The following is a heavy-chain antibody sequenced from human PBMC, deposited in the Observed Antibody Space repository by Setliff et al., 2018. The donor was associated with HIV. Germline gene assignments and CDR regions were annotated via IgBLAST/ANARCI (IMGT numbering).Heavy chain of an antibody. D-gene: IGHD6-25*01. CDR1: GYSFAELS. Sequence: GASVKVSCKVSGYSFAELSMHWVRQAPGKGLEWMGGFDPDDGETVYAQQFQGRVTMTEDTSTDTAYMELTSLRSEDTAMYYCAPVSSGWFDPWGQGTLVTVSS. CDR3: APVSSGWFDP. J-gene: IGHJ5*02. CDR2: FDPDDGET. V-gene: IGHV1-24*01.